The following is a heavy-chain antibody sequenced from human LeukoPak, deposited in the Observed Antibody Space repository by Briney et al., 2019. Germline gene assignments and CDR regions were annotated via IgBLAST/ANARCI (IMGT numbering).Heavy chain of an antibody. Sequence: ASVKVSCKASGYTFTGYYMHWMRQAPGQRLEWMGWINPNIGDTNYAQKFRGRVTMTRDTPISTAYMELSRLRSDDTAVYYCARDPGAQIYAGTLANDHWGQGTLVTVSS. CDR1: GYTFTGYY. J-gene: IGHJ4*02. D-gene: IGHD6-13*01. CDR2: INPNIGDT. V-gene: IGHV1-2*02. CDR3: ARDPGAQIYAGTLANDH.